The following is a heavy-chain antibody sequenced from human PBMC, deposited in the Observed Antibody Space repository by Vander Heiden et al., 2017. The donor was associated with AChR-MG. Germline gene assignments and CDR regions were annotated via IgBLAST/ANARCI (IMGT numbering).Heavy chain of an antibody. Sequence: VQLVESGGGLVQPGGSLRLPCSAPGFTFSSYDLPWVRQATGKGLEWVSAIGTAGDPYYPGSVKGRFTISRENAKNSLYLQMNSLRAGDTAVYYCARGGHCSSTSCPRADYYYGMDVWGQGTTVTVSS. CDR2: IGTAGDP. J-gene: IGHJ6*02. D-gene: IGHD2-2*01. CDR1: GFTFSSYD. V-gene: IGHV3-13*05. CDR3: ARGGHCSSTSCPRADYYYGMDV.